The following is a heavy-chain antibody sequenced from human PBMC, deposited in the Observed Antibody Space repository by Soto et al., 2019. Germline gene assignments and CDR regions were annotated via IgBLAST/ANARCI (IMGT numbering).Heavy chain of an antibody. CDR2: INPNSGGT. V-gene: IGHV1-2*04. CDR1: GYTFTGYY. CDR3: ARGVNSSSSGENNWFDP. Sequence: ASVKVSCKASGYTFTGYYMHWVRQAPGQGLEWMGWINPNSGGTNYAQKFQGWVTMTRDTSISTAYMELSRLRSDDTAVYYCARGVNSSSSGENNWFDPWGQGTLVTVSS. D-gene: IGHD6-13*01. J-gene: IGHJ5*02.